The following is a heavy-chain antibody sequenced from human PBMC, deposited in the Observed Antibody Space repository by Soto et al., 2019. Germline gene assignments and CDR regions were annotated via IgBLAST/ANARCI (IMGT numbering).Heavy chain of an antibody. V-gene: IGHV4-59*01. CDR3: ARGYYDSSGYYGY. J-gene: IGHJ4*02. CDR1: GGSISSYY. D-gene: IGHD3-22*01. Sequence: SETLSLTCTVSGGSISSYYWSWIRQPPGKGLEWIGYIYYSGSTNYNPSLKSRVTISVDTSKNQFSLKLSSVTAADTAVYYCARGYYDSSGYYGYWGQGTLVTVSS. CDR2: IYYSGST.